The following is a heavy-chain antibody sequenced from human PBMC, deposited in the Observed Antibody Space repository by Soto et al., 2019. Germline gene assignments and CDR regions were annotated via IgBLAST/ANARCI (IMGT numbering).Heavy chain of an antibody. Sequence: EVQLVESGEGWVQLGGSLRPLFPAPGFTVSSSYISWARRAPGKGWGWVSLIQSGVTTYYAGSVKGRFTISRDNSENTLFLQMNSLRVEDTAVYYCTRDDVHCSGGRCYGVPMDVWGKGTTVTVSA. CDR1: GFTVSSSY. CDR3: TRDDVHCSGGRCYGVPMDV. CDR2: IQSGVTT. J-gene: IGHJ6*04. V-gene: IGHV3-66*01. D-gene: IGHD2-15*01.